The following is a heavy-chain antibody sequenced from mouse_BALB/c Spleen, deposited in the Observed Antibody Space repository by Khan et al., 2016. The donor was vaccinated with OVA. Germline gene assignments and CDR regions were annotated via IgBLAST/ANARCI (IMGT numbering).Heavy chain of an antibody. CDR2: IAPSTGNT. J-gene: IGHJ1*01. V-gene: IGHV14-3*02. Sequence: VQLKQSGAELVKPGASVKLSCTASGFNITDTYLHWVKQRPEQGLEWIGRIAPSTGNTQYDPKFQGQATLTSDTSSNTSYLQFNSLTSEDTAVYYCARPSYDPRDFEVWGAGTTVTVSS. CDR1: GFNITDTY. D-gene: IGHD2-3*01. CDR3: ARPSYDPRDFEV.